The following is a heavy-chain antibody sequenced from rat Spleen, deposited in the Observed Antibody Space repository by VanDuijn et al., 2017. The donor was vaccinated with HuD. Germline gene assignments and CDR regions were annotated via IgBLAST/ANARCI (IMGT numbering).Heavy chain of an antibody. J-gene: IGHJ3*01. CDR1: GFSFTSYH. CDR2: IQSGGYT. D-gene: IGHD1-9*01. V-gene: IGHV2-27*01. Sequence: QVQLKESEPDLVQPSQTLSLTCTVSGFSFTSYHVHWVRQPPGKGLEWMGRIQSGGYTDYNSALKSRLSISRDTSKSQVFLKMNSLQTEDTAMYFCAREGHTMDRATYWFAYWGQGTLVTVSS. CDR3: AREGHTMDRATYWFAY.